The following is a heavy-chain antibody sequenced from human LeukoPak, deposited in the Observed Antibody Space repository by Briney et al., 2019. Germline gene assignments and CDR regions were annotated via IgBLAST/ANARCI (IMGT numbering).Heavy chain of an antibody. V-gene: IGHV4-34*01. Sequence: PSETLSLTCAVYGGSFSGYYWSWIRQPPGKGLEWIGEINHSGSTNYNPSLKSRVTISVDTSKNQFSLKLSSVTAADPAVYYCARGTKKKQWLGTLYYYYGMDVWGQGTTVTVSS. CDR1: GGSFSGYY. CDR3: ARGTKKKQWLGTLYYYYGMDV. J-gene: IGHJ6*02. D-gene: IGHD6-19*01. CDR2: INHSGST.